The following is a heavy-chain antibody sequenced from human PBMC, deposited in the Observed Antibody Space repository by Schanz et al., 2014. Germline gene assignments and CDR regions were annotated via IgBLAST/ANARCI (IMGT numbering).Heavy chain of an antibody. J-gene: IGHJ4*02. Sequence: EVQLLESGGGLVQPGGSLRLSCTVSGFTVNNYAMNWVRQAPGRGLEWVSGITRQGTTYYADFVKGRFSISRDLSSNTLYLQMNSLRAEDTAVYYCAKDHAGSDILTALGNWGQGTLVTVSS. CDR2: ITRQGTT. D-gene: IGHD3-9*01. CDR1: GFTVNNYA. CDR3: AKDHAGSDILTALGN. V-gene: IGHV3-23*01.